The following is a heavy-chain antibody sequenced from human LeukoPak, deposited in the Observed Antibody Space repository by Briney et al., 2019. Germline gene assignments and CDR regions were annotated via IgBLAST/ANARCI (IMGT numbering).Heavy chain of an antibody. CDR2: INHSGST. CDR1: GGSISSGDYY. Sequence: PSETLSLTCTVSGGSISSGDYYWSWIRQPPGKGLEWIGEINHSGSTNYNPSLKSRVTISVDTSKNQFSLKLSSVTAADTAVYYCARRTLRFLEWLLVTWFDPWGQGTLVTVSS. CDR3: ARRTLRFLEWLLVTWFDP. D-gene: IGHD3-3*01. J-gene: IGHJ5*02. V-gene: IGHV4-39*07.